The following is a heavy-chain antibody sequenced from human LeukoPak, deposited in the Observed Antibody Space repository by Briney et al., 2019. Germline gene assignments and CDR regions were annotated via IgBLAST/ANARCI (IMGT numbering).Heavy chain of an antibody. CDR2: MNPNSGNT. J-gene: IGHJ1*01. CDR3: ARAGIAVAGQAEYFQH. Sequence: ASVKVSCKASGYTFTSYDINWVRQATGQGLEWMGWMNPNSGNTGYAQKFQGRVTMTRNTSISTAYMELSSLRSEVTAVYYCARAGIAVAGQAEYFQHWGQGTLVTVSS. V-gene: IGHV1-8*01. CDR1: GYTFTSYD. D-gene: IGHD6-19*01.